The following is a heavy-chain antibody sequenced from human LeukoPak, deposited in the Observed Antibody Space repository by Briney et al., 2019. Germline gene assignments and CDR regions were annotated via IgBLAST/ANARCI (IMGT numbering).Heavy chain of an antibody. CDR2: IYYSGTT. Sequence: TSETLSLTCTVSGGSISSYYWSWIRQPPGKGLEWIGYIYYSGTTNYNPSLKSRVTISVDTSKNQFSLKLSSVTAADTAVYYCAREYSSSSGRRAFDVWGQGTMVTVSS. CDR1: GGSISSYY. V-gene: IGHV4-59*08. J-gene: IGHJ3*01. CDR3: AREYSSSSGRRAFDV. D-gene: IGHD6-6*01.